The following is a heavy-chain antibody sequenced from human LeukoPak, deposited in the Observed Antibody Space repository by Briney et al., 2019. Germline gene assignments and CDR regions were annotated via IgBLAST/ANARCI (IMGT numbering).Heavy chain of an antibody. CDR3: ARQGITTNNWFDP. CDR1: GGSISSSSYY. J-gene: IGHJ5*02. V-gene: IGHV4-39*01. D-gene: IGHD3-3*01. CDR2: IYYSGST. Sequence: SETLSLTCTVSGGSISSSSYYWGWLRQPPGKGLEWIGSIYYSGSTYYNPSLKRRITISVDTSKIQFSLKLSSVTAADTAVYYCARQGITTNNWFDPWGQGTLVTVSS.